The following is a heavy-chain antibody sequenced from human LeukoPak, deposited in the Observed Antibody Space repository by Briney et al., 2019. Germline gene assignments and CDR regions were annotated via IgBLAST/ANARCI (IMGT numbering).Heavy chain of an antibody. D-gene: IGHD3-3*01. CDR2: IYYSGST. Sequence: PSETLSLTCTVSGGSISSSSYYWGWIRQPPGKGLEWIGGIYYSGSTYYNPSLKSRVTISVDTSKNQFSLKLSSVTAADTAVYYCASYFGSTDYWGQGTLVTVSS. CDR3: ASYFGSTDY. CDR1: GGSISSSSYY. J-gene: IGHJ4*02. V-gene: IGHV4-39*07.